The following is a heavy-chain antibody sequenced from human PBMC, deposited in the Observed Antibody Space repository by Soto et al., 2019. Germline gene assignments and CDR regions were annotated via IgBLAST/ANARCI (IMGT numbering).Heavy chain of an antibody. CDR2: IYYSGST. CDR1: GGSISSGDYY. D-gene: IGHD2-15*01. J-gene: IGHJ4*02. CDR3: ARYCSGCRCYEGRSSLFDY. Sequence: SETLSLTCTVSGGSISSGDYYWSWIRQPPGKGLEWIGYIYYSGSTYYNPSLKSRVTISVDTSKNQFSLKLSSVTAADTAVYYCARYCSGCRCYEGRSSLFDYCGQGYLVTVSS. V-gene: IGHV4-30-4*01.